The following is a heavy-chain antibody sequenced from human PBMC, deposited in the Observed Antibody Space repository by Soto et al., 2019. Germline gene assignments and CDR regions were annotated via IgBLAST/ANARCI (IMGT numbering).Heavy chain of an antibody. Sequence: ASVKVSCKASGGTFSSYAISWVRQAPGQGLEWMGGIIPIFGTANYAQKFQGRVTITADESTSTAYMELSSLRSEDTAVYYCARGPDYGYYFDYWGQGTTVTVSS. CDR1: GGTFSSYA. CDR3: ARGPDYGYYFDY. D-gene: IGHD4-17*01. V-gene: IGHV1-69*13. J-gene: IGHJ4*02. CDR2: IIPIFGTA.